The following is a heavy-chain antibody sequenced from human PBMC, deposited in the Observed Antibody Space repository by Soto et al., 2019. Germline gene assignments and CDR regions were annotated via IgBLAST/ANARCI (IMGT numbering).Heavy chain of an antibody. V-gene: IGHV1-69*01. CDR3: ARGFPPGATIEGFDY. CDR2: ITTTLGTT. Sequence: QVQPVQSGAEVKRPGSSVKVSCKASGATFSGSAFSWLRQAPGPGLEWMGGITTTLGTTKYAQHLQGRVTITADESTCTSCMELTSLTSADTAVYYCARGFPPGATIEGFDYWGQGTLVTVSS. D-gene: IGHD1-1*01. J-gene: IGHJ4*02. CDR1: GATFSGSA.